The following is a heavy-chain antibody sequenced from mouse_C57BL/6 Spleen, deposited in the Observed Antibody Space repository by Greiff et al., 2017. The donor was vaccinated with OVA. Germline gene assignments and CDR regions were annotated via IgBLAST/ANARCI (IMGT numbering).Heavy chain of an antibody. D-gene: IGHD1-1*01. J-gene: IGHJ2*01. CDR1: GYSITSGYY. CDR3: ASSTTVVATPFDY. V-gene: IGHV3-6*01. Sequence: DVQLQESGPGLVKPSQSLSLTCSVTGYSITSGYYWNWIRQFPGNKLEWMGYISYDGSNNYNPSLKNRISITRDTSKNQFFLKLNSVTTEDTATYYCASSTTVVATPFDYWGQGTTLTVSS. CDR2: ISYDGSN.